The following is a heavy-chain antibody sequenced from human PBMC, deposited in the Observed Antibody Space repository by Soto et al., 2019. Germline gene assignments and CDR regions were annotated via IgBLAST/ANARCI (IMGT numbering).Heavy chain of an antibody. J-gene: IGHJ4*02. CDR2: ISGSGKNT. CDR1: GFTFRNYA. CDR3: AKENNGPYDY. D-gene: IGHD1-1*01. V-gene: IGHV3-23*01. Sequence: GGSLRLSCAASGFTFRNYAMSWVRQVPGSRLEWVSAISGSGKNTHHADSVKGRFTISRDNSKSALYLQMNSLRAEDTALYYCAKENNGPYDYWGQGILVTVSS.